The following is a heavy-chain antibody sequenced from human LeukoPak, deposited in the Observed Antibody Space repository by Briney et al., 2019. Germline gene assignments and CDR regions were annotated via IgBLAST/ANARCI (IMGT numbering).Heavy chain of an antibody. CDR2: ISSNGGST. J-gene: IGHJ6*02. CDR1: GFTFSSYA. D-gene: IGHD6-19*01. Sequence: GGSLRLSCSASGFTFSSYAMHWVRQAPGKGLEYVSAISSNGGSTYYADSVKGRFTISRDNSKNTLYLQMSSLRAEDTAVYYCVKDQVAYAVAVVYGMDVWGQGTTVTVSS. V-gene: IGHV3-64D*06. CDR3: VKDQVAYAVAVVYGMDV.